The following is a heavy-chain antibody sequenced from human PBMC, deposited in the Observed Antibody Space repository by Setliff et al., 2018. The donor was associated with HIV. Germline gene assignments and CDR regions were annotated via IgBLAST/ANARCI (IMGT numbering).Heavy chain of an antibody. CDR3: ARIAVGGSHGPDYHMDV. D-gene: IGHD6-13*01. Sequence: ASVKVSCKASGYTFNNFDTNWVRQTAGQGLEWVGWMNPKTGNTGYAHRFQGRVSITRSTSTGTAYMELTGLKPEDTAAYFCARIAVGGSHGPDYHMDVWGGGTMVTVSS. J-gene: IGHJ6*03. V-gene: IGHV1-8*03. CDR1: GYTFNNFD. CDR2: MNPKTGNT.